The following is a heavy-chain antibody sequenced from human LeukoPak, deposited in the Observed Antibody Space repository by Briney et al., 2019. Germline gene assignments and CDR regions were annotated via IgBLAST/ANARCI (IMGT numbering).Heavy chain of an antibody. CDR1: GYTFTGYY. D-gene: IGHD3-3*01. CDR2: INPNSGGT. Sequence: ASVKVSCTASGYTFTGYYMHWVRQAPGQGLEWMGWINPNSGGTNYAQKFQGRVTMTRDTSISTAYMELSRLRSDDTAVYYCARGRRITIFGVVITFDIWGQGTMVTVSS. V-gene: IGHV1-2*02. CDR3: ARGRRITIFGVVITFDI. J-gene: IGHJ3*02.